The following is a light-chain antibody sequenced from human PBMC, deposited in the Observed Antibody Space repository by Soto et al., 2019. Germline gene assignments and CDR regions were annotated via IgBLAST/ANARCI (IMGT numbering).Light chain of an antibody. CDR3: QQYASAPRT. J-gene: IGKJ1*01. CDR1: LTVTNNY. CDR2: DAS. V-gene: IGKV3-20*01. Sequence: EIVLTHSPDTLSLSPGERATLSCRASLTVTNNYLAWYQQKAGQAPRLVIYDASTRATGIPDRFSASGSGTDFTLTICRLEPADFSGYFCQQYASAPRTFGQGTKVEVK.